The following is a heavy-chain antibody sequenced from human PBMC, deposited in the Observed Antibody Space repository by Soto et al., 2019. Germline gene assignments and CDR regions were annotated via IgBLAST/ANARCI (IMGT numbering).Heavy chain of an antibody. J-gene: IGHJ4*02. CDR2: IWYDGSNK. V-gene: IGHV3-33*01. Sequence: GGSLRLSCAASGFTFSSYGMHWVRQAPGKGLEWVAVIWYDGSNKYYADSVKGRFTISRDNSKNTLYLQMNSLRAEDTAVYYCARDQGDIVVVVAAGFDYWGQGTLVTVSS. CDR1: GFTFSSYG. CDR3: ARDQGDIVVVVAAGFDY. D-gene: IGHD2-15*01.